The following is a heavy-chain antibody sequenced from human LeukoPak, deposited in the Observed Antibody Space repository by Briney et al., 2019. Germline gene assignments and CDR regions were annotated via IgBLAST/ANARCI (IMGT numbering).Heavy chain of an antibody. CDR3: TTDLGLTMIRGVIVD. CDR1: GFTFTNAW. D-gene: IGHD3-10*01. V-gene: IGHV3-15*01. J-gene: IGHJ4*02. CDR2: TKSKGDGETT. Sequence: GGSLRLSCAASGFTFTNAWMTWVRQAPGKGLEWVGRTKSKGDGETTDYAAPVKGRFSMSRDDSKATMYLQMYSLEAEDTAVYYCTTDLGLTMIRGVIVDWGQGALVTVSS.